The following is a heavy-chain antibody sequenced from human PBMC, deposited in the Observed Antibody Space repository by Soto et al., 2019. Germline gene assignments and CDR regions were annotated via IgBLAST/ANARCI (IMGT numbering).Heavy chain of an antibody. J-gene: IGHJ4*02. Sequence: HEHLVQSGAEVKRPGASLKVSCKASGYSFTGYYIHWVRQAPGQGLEWMGWINPDSGATNYAQNFQGRVTMTGDTSISTAAMDLTSLTSDDTAAYYGARGDYATGGYPLPYFDYWGQRTVVIVSS. CDR2: INPDSGAT. V-gene: IGHV1-2*02. CDR3: ARGDYATGGYPLPYFDY. CDR1: GYSFTGYY. D-gene: IGHD3-22*01.